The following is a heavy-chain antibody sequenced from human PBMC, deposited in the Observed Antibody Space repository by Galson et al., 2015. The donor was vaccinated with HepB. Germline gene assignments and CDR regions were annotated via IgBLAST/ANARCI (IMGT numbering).Heavy chain of an antibody. V-gene: IGHV3-33*01. CDR3: ARGEGSRSNSNYYGTDV. J-gene: IGHJ6*02. CDR2: LWYAGSNK. Sequence: LRLSCAASGFTFSSSGMHWVRQAPGKGLEVVAVLWYAGSNKYYADSVKGRFTISRDNSKNTLDLQMNSLRVEDTAVYYCARGEGSRSNSNYYGTDVWGQGTTVTVSS. D-gene: IGHD4-23*01. CDR1: GFTFSSSG.